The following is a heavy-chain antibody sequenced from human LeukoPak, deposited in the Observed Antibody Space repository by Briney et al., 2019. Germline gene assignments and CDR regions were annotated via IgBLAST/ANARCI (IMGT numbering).Heavy chain of an antibody. D-gene: IGHD2-15*01. CDR1: GGSISSYY. CDR3: ARSNLGYCSGGSCHYYYYYYMDV. J-gene: IGHJ6*03. CDR2: IYYSGST. V-gene: IGHV4-59*01. Sequence: SETLSLTCTVSGGSISSYYWSWIRQPPGKGLEWIGYIYYSGSTNYNTSLKSRVTISVDTSKNQFSLKLSSVTAADTAVYYCARSNLGYCSGGSCHYYYYYYMDVWGKGTTVTVSS.